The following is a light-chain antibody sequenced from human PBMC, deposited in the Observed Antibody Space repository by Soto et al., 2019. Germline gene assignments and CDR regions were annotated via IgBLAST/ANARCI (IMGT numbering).Light chain of an antibody. Sequence: EIVLTQSPATLSLSPGERATLSFRASQSVSSYLAWYQQKPGQAPRLLIYDASSRATGIPDRFSGGGSGTDFTLTISRLEPEDFAVYYCQQFSSYPLTFGGGTTGDIK. CDR1: QSVSSY. CDR3: QQFSSYPLT. V-gene: IGKV3-20*01. J-gene: IGKJ4*01. CDR2: DAS.